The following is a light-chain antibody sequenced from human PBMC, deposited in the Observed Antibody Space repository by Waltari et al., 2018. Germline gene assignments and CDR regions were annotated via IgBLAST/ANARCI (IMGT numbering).Light chain of an antibody. CDR1: QSLFYSSNNKHY. Sequence: DIVLTQSPDSLAVSLGERATINCKSSQSLFYSSNNKHYLAWFQQKVGQPPKVLIYWASTRESGVPDRFSGSVSGTDFTLTISSLQAEDVAVYYCQQYYNSRRAFGQGTKVEIK. CDR3: QQYYNSRRA. J-gene: IGKJ1*01. CDR2: WAS. V-gene: IGKV4-1*01.